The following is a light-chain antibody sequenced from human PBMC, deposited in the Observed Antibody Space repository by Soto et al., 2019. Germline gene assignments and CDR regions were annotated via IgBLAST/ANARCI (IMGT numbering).Light chain of an antibody. V-gene: IGLV2-23*03. CDR2: EGS. CDR1: SSDVGSYNL. CDR3: CSYAGISTFGV. J-gene: IGLJ3*02. Sequence: QSALTQPASVSGSPGQSITISCTGTSSDVGSYNLVSWYQQHPGKAPKLMIYEGSKRPSGVSNRFSGSKSGNTASLTISGLQAEDEADYYCCSYAGISTFGVFGGGTQLTVL.